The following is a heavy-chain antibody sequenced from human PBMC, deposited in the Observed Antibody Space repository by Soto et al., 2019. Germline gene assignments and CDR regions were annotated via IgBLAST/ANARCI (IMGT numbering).Heavy chain of an antibody. V-gene: IGHV4-34*01. CDR3: ARGIAARTKYYYYYMDV. D-gene: IGHD6-6*01. Sequence: RDYGWSRISKKQGKGLEWIGEINHSGSTNYNPSLKSRVTISVDTSKNQFSLKLSSVTAADTAVYYCARGIAARTKYYYYYMDVWGKGTTVTVSS. J-gene: IGHJ6*03. CDR1: RDYG. CDR2: INHSGST.